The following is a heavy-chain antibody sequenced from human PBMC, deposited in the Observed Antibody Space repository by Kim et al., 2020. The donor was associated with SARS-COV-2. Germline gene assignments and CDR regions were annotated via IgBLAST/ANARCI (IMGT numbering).Heavy chain of an antibody. Sequence: SETLSLTCTLSGASINSGSYYWGWVRHSPLAGLQWIASLYSSGSRFVNPALKSRLSVYETMAKTRLSLELTSLTSADTATYYCARRDCYTTGCFPFDAFAVWGQGIFVTVSS. CDR3: ARRDCYTTGCFPFDAFAV. V-gene: IGHV4-39*01. CDR1: GASINSGSYY. CDR2: LYSSGSR. D-gene: IGHD3-16*02. J-gene: IGHJ3*01.